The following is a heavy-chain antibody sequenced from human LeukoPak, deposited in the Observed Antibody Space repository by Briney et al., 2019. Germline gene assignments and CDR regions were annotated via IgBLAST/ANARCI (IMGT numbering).Heavy chain of an antibody. D-gene: IGHD3-10*01. CDR3: ARDFDGAFDY. J-gene: IGHJ4*02. V-gene: IGHV3-30-3*01. Sequence: GGSLRLSCAASGFTFSSYAMHWVCQAPGKGLEWVAVISYDGSNKYYADSVKGRFTISRDNSKNTLYLQMNSLRAEDTAVYYCARDFDGAFDYWGQGTLVTVSS. CDR2: ISYDGSNK. CDR1: GFTFSSYA.